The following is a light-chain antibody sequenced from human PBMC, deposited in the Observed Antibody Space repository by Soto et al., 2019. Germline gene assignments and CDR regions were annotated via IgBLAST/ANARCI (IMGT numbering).Light chain of an antibody. CDR3: MQRIEFPLT. CDR2: TVS. Sequence: DIVMTQTPLSLPVAPGEPASLSCRSSQSLLDSDDGNTYSDWYLQKPGQSPQLLIYTVSYRASGVPDRFSGSGSGTDFTLKISRVEAEDVGVYYCMQRIEFPLTFGGGTKVDIK. V-gene: IGKV2-40*01. CDR1: QSLLDSDDGNTY. J-gene: IGKJ4*01.